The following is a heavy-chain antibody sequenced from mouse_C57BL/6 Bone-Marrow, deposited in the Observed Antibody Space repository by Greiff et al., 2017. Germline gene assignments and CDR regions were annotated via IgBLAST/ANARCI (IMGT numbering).Heavy chain of an antibody. D-gene: IGHD2-2*01. CDR1: GYTFTSYW. CDR2: IYPGSGST. V-gene: IGHV1-55*01. J-gene: IGHJ2*01. CDR3: ARLGSTMVTTDFDY. Sequence: QVQLQQPGAELVKPGASVKMSCKASGYTFTSYWITWVKQRPGQGLEWIGDIYPGSGSTNYSEKFKSKATLTVDTSSSTAYMQLSSLTSEDSAVYYCARLGSTMVTTDFDYWGQGTTLTVSS.